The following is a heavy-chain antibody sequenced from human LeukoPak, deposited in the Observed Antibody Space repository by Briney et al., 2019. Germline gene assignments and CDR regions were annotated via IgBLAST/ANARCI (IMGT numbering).Heavy chain of an antibody. CDR1: GFIFSDYS. CDR3: VRDYNFGLDF. J-gene: IGHJ4*02. V-gene: IGHV3-48*01. Sequence: GGSLRLACAASGFIFSDYSMNWVRQAPGMGLGWISYISASSTTIYYADSVRGRFTISRDNAKNSLYVQMNGLRAEDTAVYYCVRDYNFGLDFWGQGALVTVYS. CDR2: ISASSTTI. D-gene: IGHD1-1*01.